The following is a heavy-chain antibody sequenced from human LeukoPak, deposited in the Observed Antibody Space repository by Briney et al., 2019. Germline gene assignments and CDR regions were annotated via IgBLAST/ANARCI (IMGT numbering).Heavy chain of an antibody. Sequence: SVKVSCKASGGTFSSYAISWVRQAPGQGLEWMGGIIPIFGTASYAQKFQGRVTITADKSTSTAYMELSSLRSEDTAVYYCARETSQKGAHYMDVWGKGTTVTISS. V-gene: IGHV1-69*06. D-gene: IGHD3-16*01. CDR1: GGTFSSYA. CDR3: ARETSQKGAHYMDV. CDR2: IIPIFGTA. J-gene: IGHJ6*03.